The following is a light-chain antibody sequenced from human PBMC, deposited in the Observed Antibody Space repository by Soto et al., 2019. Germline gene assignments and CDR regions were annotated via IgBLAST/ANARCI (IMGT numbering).Light chain of an antibody. CDR2: DVR. Sequence: QSALTQPASVSGSPGQSITISCTGTSSDIGGYNYISWYQQLPGKAPKFIIYDVRNRPSGVSNRFSGSRSGNTASLTISGLQAEDEADYYCRSYTSSSTVIFGGGTKRTVL. J-gene: IGLJ2*01. CDR3: RSYTSSSTVI. CDR1: SSDIGGYNY. V-gene: IGLV2-14*01.